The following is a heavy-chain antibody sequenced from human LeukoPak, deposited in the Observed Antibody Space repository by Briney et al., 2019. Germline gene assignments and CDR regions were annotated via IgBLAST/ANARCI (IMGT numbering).Heavy chain of an antibody. CDR3: AKDPLYIDY. D-gene: IGHD2-2*02. CDR2: IRSKANSYAT. Sequence: GGSPRLSCAASGFTFSGSAMHWVRQASGKGLEWVGRIRSKANSYATAYAASVKGRFTISRDNSKNTLSLQMNSLRPEDTALYYCAKDPLYIDYWGQGTLVTVSS. CDR1: GFTFSGSA. J-gene: IGHJ4*02. V-gene: IGHV3-73*01.